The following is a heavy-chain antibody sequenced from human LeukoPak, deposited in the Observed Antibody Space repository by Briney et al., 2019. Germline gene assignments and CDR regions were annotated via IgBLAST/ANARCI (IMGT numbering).Heavy chain of an antibody. CDR1: GFTFSSYA. CDR3: ARALIAARPDSLFDY. CDR2: ISGSSGRT. D-gene: IGHD6-6*01. V-gene: IGHV3-23*01. J-gene: IGHJ4*02. Sequence: GGTLRLSCAASGFTFSSYAMNWVRQAPGKGLEWVSAISGSSGRTYYADFVKGRFTISRDNSKNTLYLQMGSLRPEDMAVYYCARALIAARPDSLFDYWGQGTLVTVSS.